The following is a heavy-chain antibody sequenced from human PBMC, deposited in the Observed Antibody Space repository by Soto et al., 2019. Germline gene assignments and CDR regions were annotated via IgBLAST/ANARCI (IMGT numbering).Heavy chain of an antibody. CDR2: VYFSGST. CDR3: ARIPVDTYMIYWSDP. V-gene: IGHV4-61*08. J-gene: IGHJ5*02. Sequence: PSETLSLTCSVSGDSVSNGDYNWSWIRQPPGKGLEWIGHVYFSGSTNYIPSLKSRLNMSVDTAKNQFSLKLNSVNAADTAVYYCARIPVDTYMIYWSDPWGQGTQVT. CDR1: GDSVSNGDYN. D-gene: IGHD3-16*01.